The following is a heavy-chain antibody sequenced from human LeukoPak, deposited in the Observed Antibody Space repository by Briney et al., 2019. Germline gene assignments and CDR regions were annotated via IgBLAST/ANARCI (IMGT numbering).Heavy chain of an antibody. D-gene: IGHD1-26*01. CDR2: INYLGLRT. V-gene: IGHV3-23*01. J-gene: IGHJ4*02. CDR3: AKDPNWEGGY. Sequence: GGSLRLSCAASGFSFGDSDMNWFRQAPGEGPQWVANINYLGLRTYYADSVRGRFTIARDNSKNMLFLQMDGLRVEDTALYYCAKDPNWEGGYWGQGTLVTVSS. CDR1: GFSFGDSD.